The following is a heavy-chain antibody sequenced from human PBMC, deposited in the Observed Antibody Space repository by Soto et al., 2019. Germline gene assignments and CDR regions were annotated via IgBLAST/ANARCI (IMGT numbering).Heavy chain of an antibody. J-gene: IGHJ4*02. CDR1: GFTFSSYW. CDR2: MNQDGSEK. Sequence: EVQLVESGGGLAQPGGSLRLYCAVSGFTFSSYWMSWVRQAPGKGLEWVANMNQDGSEKYYVDSVQGRFTIFIDNAKNTLYMQMNSLRAEDTAIYYCGTYEGFILGAVAWGQGTLGTVAS. V-gene: IGHV3-7*01. D-gene: IGHD1-26*01. CDR3: GTYEGFILGAVA.